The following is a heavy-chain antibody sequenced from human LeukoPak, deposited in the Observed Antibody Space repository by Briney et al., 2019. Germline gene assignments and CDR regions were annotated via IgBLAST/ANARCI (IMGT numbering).Heavy chain of an antibody. CDR3: ARAPYYYDSSGHLGYAFDI. CDR2: IYYSGST. D-gene: IGHD3-22*01. V-gene: IGHV4-59*01. Sequence: SETPSLTCTVSGGSISSYYWSWIRQPPGKGLEWIGYIYYSGSTNYNPSLKSRVTISVDTSKNQFSLKLSSVTAADTAVYYCARAPYYYDSSGHLGYAFDIWGQGTMVTVSS. J-gene: IGHJ3*02. CDR1: GGSISSYY.